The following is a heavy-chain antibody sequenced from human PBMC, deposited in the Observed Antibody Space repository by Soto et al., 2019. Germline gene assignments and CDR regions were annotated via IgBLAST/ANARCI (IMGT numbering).Heavy chain of an antibody. CDR2: ISYDGGNK. D-gene: IGHD2-15*01. V-gene: IGHV3-30*18. J-gene: IGHJ4*02. CDR1: GFIFSSYG. Sequence: QVQLVESGGGVVQHGRSLRLSCAASGFIFSSYGMHWVRKAPGKGLEWLADISYDGGNKFYADSMKGRFLISRDNSKNTRYLQMNSLRVEDTAVYYCAKDGDCSDGNCYAAHLDYWGQGALVTVSS. CDR3: AKDGDCSDGNCYAAHLDY.